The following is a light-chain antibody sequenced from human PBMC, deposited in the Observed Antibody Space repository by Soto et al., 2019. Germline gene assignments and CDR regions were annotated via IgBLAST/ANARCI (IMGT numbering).Light chain of an antibody. Sequence: EIVLTPSPGPLSLSPGERASLSRRASQNIRSSLAWYQHKPGQAPRLLIYDASTRATGIPARFSGSGSGTDFILTISNLEPEDFAVYYCQQRDNWPSYTFGQGTKVDIK. CDR2: DAS. J-gene: IGKJ2*01. CDR1: QNIRSS. CDR3: QQRDNWPSYT. V-gene: IGKV3-11*01.